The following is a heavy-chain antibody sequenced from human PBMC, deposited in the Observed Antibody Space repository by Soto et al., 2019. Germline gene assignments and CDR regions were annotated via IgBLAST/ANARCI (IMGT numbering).Heavy chain of an antibody. D-gene: IGHD6-19*01. J-gene: IGHJ4*02. CDR3: AKDLQFSGWLSAQTFDY. CDR2: ISYDGSNK. Sequence: GGSLRLSCAASGFTFSSYAMHWVRQAPGKGLEWVAVISYDGSNKYYADSVKGRFTISRDKSKSTLYLQMNSLRAEDTAVYYCAKDLQFSGWLSAQTFDYWGQGTQVTVSS. CDR1: GFTFSSYA. V-gene: IGHV3-30-3*01.